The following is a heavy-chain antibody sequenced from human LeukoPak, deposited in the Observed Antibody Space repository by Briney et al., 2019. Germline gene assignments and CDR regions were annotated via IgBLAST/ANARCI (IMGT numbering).Heavy chain of an antibody. Sequence: ASVKVSCKASGYTFTSYDINWVRQATGQGLERMGWMNPNSGNTGYAQKFQGRVTMTRNTSISTAYMELSSLRSEDTAVYYCARGWVATDYYYGMDVWGQGTTVTVSS. J-gene: IGHJ6*02. CDR3: ARGWVATDYYYGMDV. CDR1: GYTFTSYD. D-gene: IGHD5-12*01. CDR2: MNPNSGNT. V-gene: IGHV1-8*01.